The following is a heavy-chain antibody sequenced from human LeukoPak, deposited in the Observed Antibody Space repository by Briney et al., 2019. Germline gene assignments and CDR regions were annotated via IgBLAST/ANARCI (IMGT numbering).Heavy chain of an antibody. Sequence: ASVKVSCKASGGTLNSYVISWVRQAPGQGLEWMGGIIPISGTTNYAHTFQGRVTITADKSTSTAYMELSSLRSEDTAVYYCATLCCGSYYMDVWGKGTTVTVSS. CDR1: GGTLNSYV. CDR2: IIPISGTT. V-gene: IGHV1-69*06. CDR3: ATLCCGSYYMDV. D-gene: IGHD2-15*01. J-gene: IGHJ6*03.